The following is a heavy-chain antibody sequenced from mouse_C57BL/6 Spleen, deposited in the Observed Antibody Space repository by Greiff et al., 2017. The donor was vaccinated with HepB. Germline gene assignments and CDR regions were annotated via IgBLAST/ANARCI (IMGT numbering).Heavy chain of an antibody. CDR2: INPNYGTT. D-gene: IGHD2-5*01. J-gene: IGHJ1*03. CDR1: GYSFTDYN. V-gene: IGHV1-39*01. CDR3: ASSYYSNYDWYFDV. Sequence: VQLQQSGPELVKPGASVKISCKASGYSFTDYNMNWVKQSNGKSLEWIGVINPNYGTTSYNQKFKGKATFTVDQSSSTAYMQLNSLTSEDSAVYYCASSYYSNYDWYFDVWGTGTTVTVSS.